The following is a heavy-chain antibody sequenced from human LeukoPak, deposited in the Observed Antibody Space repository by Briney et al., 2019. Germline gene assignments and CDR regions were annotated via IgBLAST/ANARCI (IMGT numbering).Heavy chain of an antibody. V-gene: IGHV4-59*01. CDR2: IYYSGST. CDR1: GGSISSYY. D-gene: IGHD6-25*01. Sequence: SETLSLTCTVSGGSISSYYWSWIRQPPGKGLEWIGYIYYSGSTNYNPSLKSRVTISVDTSKNQFSLKLSSVTAADTAVYYCARSPLLAPGVYGMDVWGQGTTVTVSS. CDR3: ARSPLLAPGVYGMDV. J-gene: IGHJ6*02.